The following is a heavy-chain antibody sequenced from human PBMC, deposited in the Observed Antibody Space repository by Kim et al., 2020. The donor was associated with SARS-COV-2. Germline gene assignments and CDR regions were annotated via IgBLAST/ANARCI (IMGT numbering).Heavy chain of an antibody. CDR3: ARGSMATYDY. D-gene: IGHD2-8*01. V-gene: IGHV1-3*01. J-gene: IGHJ4*02. CDR2: GDT. Sequence: GDTKSSQKFQGRVTITRETVTSTVYMELSSLTSEDTAVYYCARGSMATYDYWGQGTLVPVSS.